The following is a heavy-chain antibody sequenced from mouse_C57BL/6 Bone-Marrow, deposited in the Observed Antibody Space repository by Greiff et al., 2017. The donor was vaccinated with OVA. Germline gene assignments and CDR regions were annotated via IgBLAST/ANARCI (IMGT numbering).Heavy chain of an antibody. J-gene: IGHJ4*01. CDR2: IDPNSGGT. V-gene: IGHV1-72*01. CDR3: ARGGYGSSSYYAMDY. Sequence: QVQLQQPGAELVKPGASVKLSCKASGYTFTSYWMHWVKQRPGRGLEWIGRIDPNSGGTKYNEKFKSKATLTVDKPSSTAYMQLSSLTSDDSAVYYCARGGYGSSSYYAMDYWGQGTSVTVSS. CDR1: GYTFTSYW. D-gene: IGHD1-1*01.